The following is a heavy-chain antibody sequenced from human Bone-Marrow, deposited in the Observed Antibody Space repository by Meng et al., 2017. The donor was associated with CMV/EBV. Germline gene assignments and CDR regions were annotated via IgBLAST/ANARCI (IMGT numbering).Heavy chain of an antibody. V-gene: IGHV1-8*01. J-gene: IGHJ6*02. CDR2: MNPNSGNT. CDR1: GYTFTSYD. D-gene: IGHD2-2*02. Sequence: ASVKVSCKASGYTFTSYDINWVRQATGQGLEWMGRMNPNSGNTGYAQKFQGRVTMTRNTSISTAYMELSSLRSEDTAVYYCARGDCSSTSCYSNYYYGMDVWGQGTTVTVSS. CDR3: ARGDCSSTSCYSNYYYGMDV.